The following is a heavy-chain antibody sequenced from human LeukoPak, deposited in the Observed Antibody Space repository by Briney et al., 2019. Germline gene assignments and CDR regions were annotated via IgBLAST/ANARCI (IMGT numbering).Heavy chain of an antibody. CDR3: ARAGLRYFDWLLYFSS. CDR2: INHSGST. V-gene: IGHV4-34*01. D-gene: IGHD3-9*01. J-gene: IGHJ4*02. Sequence: SETLSLTCAVYGGPFSGYYWSWIRQPPGKGLEWIGEINHSGSTNYNPSLKSRVTISVDTSKNQFSLKLSSVTAADTAVYYCARAGLRYFDWLLYFSSWGQGTLVTVSS. CDR1: GGPFSGYY.